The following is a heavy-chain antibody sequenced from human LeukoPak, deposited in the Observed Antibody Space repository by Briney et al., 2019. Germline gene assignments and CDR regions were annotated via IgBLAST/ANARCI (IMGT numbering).Heavy chain of an antibody. CDR2: INSDGSST. CDR3: ARSDELDC. J-gene: IGHJ4*02. CDR1: GFTLSPYW. Sequence: GWSLRLSCAASGFTLSPYWMHWVRQAPGKGLVWVSRINSDGSSTYYADSVKGRFTISRDNAKNTLYMQMNSLRAEDTAVYYCARSDELDCWGQGTLVTVSS. V-gene: IGHV3-74*01.